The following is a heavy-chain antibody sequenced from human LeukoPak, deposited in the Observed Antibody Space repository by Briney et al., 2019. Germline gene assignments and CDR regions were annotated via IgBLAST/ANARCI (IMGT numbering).Heavy chain of an antibody. CDR3: ARPGRTYYYDSSGWAFDI. CDR2: INPNSGGT. D-gene: IGHD3-22*01. Sequence: ASVKVSCKASGYTFTGYYMHWVRQAPGRGLEWMGWINPNSGGTNYAQKSQGRVTMTRDTSISTAYMELSRLRSDDTAVYYCARPGRTYYYDSSGWAFDIWGQGTMVTVSS. CDR1: GYTFTGYY. V-gene: IGHV1-2*02. J-gene: IGHJ3*02.